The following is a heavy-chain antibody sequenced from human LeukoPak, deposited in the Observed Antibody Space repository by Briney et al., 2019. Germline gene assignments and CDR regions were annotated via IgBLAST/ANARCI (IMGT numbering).Heavy chain of an antibody. CDR2: TWYDGSNK. V-gene: IGHV3-33*01. CDR1: GFTFRSHG. Sequence: GTSLRLSCAASGFTFRSHGMHWVRQAPGKRLEWVAFTWYDGSNKYYTDSVKGRFTISRDNSKNTLYLQMNSLRAEDTAVYYCAGDRATSYFDYWGQGALVTISS. CDR3: AGDRATSYFDY. D-gene: IGHD1-26*01. J-gene: IGHJ4*02.